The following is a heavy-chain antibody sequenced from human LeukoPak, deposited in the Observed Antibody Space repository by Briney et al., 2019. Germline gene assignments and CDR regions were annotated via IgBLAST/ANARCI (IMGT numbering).Heavy chain of an antibody. CDR2: ISSSGSTI. CDR3: AKVASYAVPAAIYFDY. D-gene: IGHD2-2*01. V-gene: IGHV3-11*01. Sequence: GGSLRLSCAASGFTFSDYYMSWIRQAPGKGLEWVSYISSSGSTIYYADSVKGRFTISRDNAKNSLYLQMNSLRAEDTAVYYCAKVASYAVPAAIYFDYRGQGTLVTVSS. CDR1: GFTFSDYY. J-gene: IGHJ4*02.